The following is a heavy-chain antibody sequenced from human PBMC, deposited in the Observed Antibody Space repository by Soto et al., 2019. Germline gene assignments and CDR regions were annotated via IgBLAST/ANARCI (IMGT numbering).Heavy chain of an antibody. CDR3: ARGRYGDY. V-gene: IGHV1-18*01. CDR1: GYTFTSYG. Sequence: QVHLVQSGAEVKKPGASVKVSCKASGYTFTSYGITWVRQAPGQGLEWMGWISAHNGNTDYAQKLQGRVIVTRDSSTSTAYMELRSLRSDDTAVYYCARGRYGDYWGQGALVTVSS. D-gene: IGHD1-1*01. CDR2: ISAHNGNT. J-gene: IGHJ4*02.